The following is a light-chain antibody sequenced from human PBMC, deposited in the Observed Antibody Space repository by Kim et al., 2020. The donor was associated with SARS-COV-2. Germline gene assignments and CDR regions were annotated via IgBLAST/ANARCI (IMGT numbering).Light chain of an antibody. Sequence: ASVVERVTITCRASQSIRGWLAWYQQKPGKAPKLLIHDASSVESGVPSRFSGSRSDTEFTLTIRSLQPDDFATYYCQHHSTYPITFGQGTRLEIK. CDR1: QSIRGW. V-gene: IGKV1-5*01. J-gene: IGKJ5*01. CDR3: QHHSTYPIT. CDR2: DAS.